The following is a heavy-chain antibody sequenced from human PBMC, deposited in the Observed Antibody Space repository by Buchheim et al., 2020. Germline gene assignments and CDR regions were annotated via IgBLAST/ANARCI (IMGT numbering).Heavy chain of an antibody. CDR2: ISSSSSYT. J-gene: IGHJ4*02. V-gene: IGHV3-11*05. D-gene: IGHD3-22*01. CDR3: ARDSLTAYYYDSSGYWSY. Sequence: VQLVESGGGVVRPWGSLRLSCAASGFTFDDSGMTWVRQAPGKGLEWVSYISSSSSYTNYADSVKGRFTISRDNAKNSLYLQMNSLRAEDTAVYYCARDSLTAYYYDSSGYWSYWGQGTL. CDR1: GFTFDDSG.